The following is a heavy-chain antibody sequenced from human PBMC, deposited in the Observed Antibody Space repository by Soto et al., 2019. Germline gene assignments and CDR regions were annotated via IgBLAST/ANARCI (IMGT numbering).Heavy chain of an antibody. J-gene: IGHJ5*02. CDR2: IYYSGST. CDR3: AGEGVITGTPLDRFDP. V-gene: IGHV4-30-4*01. Sequence: SGTLSLTCTVSGGSISSGDYYWSWIRQPPGKGLEWIGYIYYSGSTYYNPSLKSRVTISVDTSKNQFSLKLSSVTAADTAVYYCAGEGVITGTPLDRFDPWDQGSL. CDR1: GGSISSGDYY. D-gene: IGHD1-20*01.